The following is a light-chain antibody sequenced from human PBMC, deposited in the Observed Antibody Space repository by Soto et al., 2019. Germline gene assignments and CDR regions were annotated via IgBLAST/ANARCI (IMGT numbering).Light chain of an antibody. J-gene: IGLJ1*01. CDR2: EVS. CDR1: SSEDGGYNY. CDR3: SSYAGSNNYV. V-gene: IGLV2-8*01. Sequence: ALTQPPSASGSPGQSVTISCTGTSSEDGGYNYVSWYQQHPGKAHKLMNYEVSKRPSGVPERFTGSKSVNTAFLSVSWLQAEDEADYYCSSYAGSNNYVFGTGT.